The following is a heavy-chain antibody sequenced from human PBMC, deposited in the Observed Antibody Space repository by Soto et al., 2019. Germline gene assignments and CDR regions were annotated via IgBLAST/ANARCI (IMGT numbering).Heavy chain of an antibody. D-gene: IGHD6-25*01. Sequence: PGESLKISCKGSGYSFTSYWISWVRQMPGKGLEWMGRIDPSDSYTNYSPSFQGHVTISADKSISTAYLQWSSLKASDTAMYYCAVRGPRSPDYFDYWGQGTLVTVSS. CDR2: IDPSDSYT. CDR1: GYSFTSYW. J-gene: IGHJ4*02. V-gene: IGHV5-10-1*01. CDR3: AVRGPRSPDYFDY.